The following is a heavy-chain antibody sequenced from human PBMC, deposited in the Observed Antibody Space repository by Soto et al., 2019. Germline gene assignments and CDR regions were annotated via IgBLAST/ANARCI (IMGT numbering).Heavy chain of an antibody. J-gene: IGHJ5*02. CDR1: GFTFCDSD. CDR3: VRGCGGGLFDP. D-gene: IGHD2-21*01. CDR2: ISPGSRYP. V-gene: IGHV3-11*06. Sequence: PGGALGLCCEGSGFTFCDSDMSFILQARGKGMEWLSYISPGSRYPAYADSVKGRFTISRDNAKRSLYLKMMSLTAEDTAIYYCVRGCGGGLFDPWGQGTMVTVSS.